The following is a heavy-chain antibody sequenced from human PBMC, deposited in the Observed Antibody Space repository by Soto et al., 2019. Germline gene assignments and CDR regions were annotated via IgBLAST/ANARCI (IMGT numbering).Heavy chain of an antibody. D-gene: IGHD7-27*01. V-gene: IGHV4-34*01. Sequence: QVQLQQWGAGLLKPSETLSLTCAVYGGSFSGYYWNWIRQPPGKGLEWIGEINHSGSTNYNPYLKSRVTISVDTTKNQFSLRLCSVTAADTAVYYCARGWGTIFDYWGQGTLVTVSS. CDR3: ARGWGTIFDY. CDR2: INHSGST. CDR1: GGSFSGYY. J-gene: IGHJ4*02.